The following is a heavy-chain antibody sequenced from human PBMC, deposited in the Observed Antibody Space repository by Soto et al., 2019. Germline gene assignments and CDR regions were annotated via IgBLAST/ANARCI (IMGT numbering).Heavy chain of an antibody. J-gene: IGHJ4*02. CDR2: IGPDNSKT. CDR3: ARGGYISGYDF. Sequence: QVQLVQSGAEVKRPGASLKVSCKASGYTFTKYGISWVRQAPGQGLEWVGWIGPDNSKTNYARKLQGRVTMTTDTSTSTAYMDLGKLTSDDTAVYFCARGGYISGYDFWGQGTLVTVSS. CDR1: GYTFTKYG. V-gene: IGHV1-18*01. D-gene: IGHD5-18*01.